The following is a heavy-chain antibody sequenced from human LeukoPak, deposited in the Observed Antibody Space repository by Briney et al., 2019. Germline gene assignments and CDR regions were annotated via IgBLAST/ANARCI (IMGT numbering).Heavy chain of an antibody. D-gene: IGHD5-24*01. CDR2: TYYRSKWYN. J-gene: IGHJ5*02. CDR1: GDSVSSNSAA. Sequence: SQTLSLTCAISGDSVSSNSAAWNWIRQSPSRGLEWLGRTYYRSKWYNDYAVSVKSRITINPDTSKNQFSLQLSSVTAADTAVYYCARTDGYNGAFYRYNWFDPWGQGTLVTVSS. CDR3: ARTDGYNGAFYRYNWFDP. V-gene: IGHV6-1*01.